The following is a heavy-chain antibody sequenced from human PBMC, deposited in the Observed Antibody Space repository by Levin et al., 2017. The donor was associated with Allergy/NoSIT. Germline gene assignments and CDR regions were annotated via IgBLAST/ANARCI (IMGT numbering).Heavy chain of an antibody. D-gene: IGHD4-17*01. J-gene: IGHJ6*02. V-gene: IGHV1-69*13. CDR1: GGTFSSYA. CDR2: IIPIFGTA. Sequence: VASVKVSCKASGGTFSSYAISWVRQAPGQGLEWMGGIIPIFGTANYAQKFQGRVTITADESTSTAYMELSSLRSEDTAVYYCARVKPTDGDLYYYYYGMDVWGQGTTVTVSS. CDR3: ARVKPTDGDLYYYYYGMDV.